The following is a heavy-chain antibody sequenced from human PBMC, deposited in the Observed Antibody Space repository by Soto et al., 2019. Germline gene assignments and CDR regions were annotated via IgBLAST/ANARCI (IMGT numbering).Heavy chain of an antibody. D-gene: IGHD2-15*01. Sequence: QVQLVQSGAEVKKPGASVKVSCQASGYTFTNYAISWVRQAPGQGLEWMGWISASTRNTDQAQNFQGRVTMTIDTSTNTANMELRSLRSDETAVYYCARCYCSVGSCYACWHFDLWGRGTLVTVSS. CDR1: GYTFTNYA. CDR3: ARCYCSVGSCYACWHFDL. CDR2: ISASTRNT. V-gene: IGHV1-18*01. J-gene: IGHJ2*01.